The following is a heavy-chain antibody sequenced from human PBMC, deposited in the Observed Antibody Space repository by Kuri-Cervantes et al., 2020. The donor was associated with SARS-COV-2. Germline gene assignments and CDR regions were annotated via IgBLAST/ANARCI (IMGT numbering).Heavy chain of an antibody. V-gene: IGHV3-30*01. J-gene: IGHJ4*02. CDR2: ISYDGSNK. D-gene: IGHD3-16*01. Sequence: LSLTCAASGLTLSSHAMHWVRQAPGKGLEWVAVISYDGSNKYYADSVKGRFTISRDNSKNTLYLQMNSLRAEDTAVYYCARDHGGLLGYWGQGTLVTVSS. CDR1: GLTLSSHA. CDR3: ARDHGGLLGY.